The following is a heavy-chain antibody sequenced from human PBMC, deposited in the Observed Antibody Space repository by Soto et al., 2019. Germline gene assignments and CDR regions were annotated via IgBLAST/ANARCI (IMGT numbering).Heavy chain of an antibody. CDR2: IYYSGST. J-gene: IGHJ4*02. Sequence: PSDTPSRTCSVSGGSISSSSYHWRWIRQPPAKGLEWIGSIYYSGSTYYNPSLKSRVTISIDKSKNQFSLKLSSLTAADTAVYYCARLEGLATISYYFDFWGQGTLVTVSS. V-gene: IGHV4-39*01. CDR1: GGSISSSSYH. CDR3: ARLEGLATISYYFDF. D-gene: IGHD3-9*01.